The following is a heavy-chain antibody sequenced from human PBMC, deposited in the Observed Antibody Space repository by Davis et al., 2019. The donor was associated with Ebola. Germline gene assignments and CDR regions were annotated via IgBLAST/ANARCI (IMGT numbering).Heavy chain of an antibody. V-gene: IGHV1-18*04. CDR3: AGNGRRIVAYFDN. CDR1: GYTFTNYG. J-gene: IGHJ4*02. CDR2: INPHNGNT. Sequence: AASVKVSCKASGYTFTNYGITWVRQAPGQGLEWMGWINPHNGNTNYAQNVQGRVTMTTDTSTSTAYMELSSLTYEDTAVYYCAGNGRRIVAYFDNWGQGTLVTVSS. D-gene: IGHD2-8*01.